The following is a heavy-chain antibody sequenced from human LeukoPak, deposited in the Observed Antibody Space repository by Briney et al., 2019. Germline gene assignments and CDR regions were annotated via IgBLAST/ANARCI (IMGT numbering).Heavy chain of an antibody. CDR1: GFTFDDYG. D-gene: IGHD6-13*01. CDR3: AREAQQLVRGGNIDY. J-gene: IGHJ4*02. V-gene: IGHV3-20*04. CDR2: INWNGGST. Sequence: PGGSLRLSCAASGFTFDDYGMSWVRRAPGKGLEWVSGINWNGGSTGYADSVKGRFTISRDNAKNSLYLQMNSLRAEDTALYYCAREAQQLVRGGNIDYWGQGTLVTVSS.